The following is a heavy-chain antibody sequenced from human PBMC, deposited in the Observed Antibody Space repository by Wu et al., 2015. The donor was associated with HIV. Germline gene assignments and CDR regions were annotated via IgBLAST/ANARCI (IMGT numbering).Heavy chain of an antibody. CDR1: GYNFIDYS. J-gene: IGHJ1*01. V-gene: IGHV1-2*02. Sequence: QVRLVQSGAVMRKPGSSVRISCETFGYNFIDYSIHWVRHVPGKGLEWMGWMKPSRGAVNYARNFQGRVTMTRQLSFDDTDRGTAYMELSGLTPADTAVYYCVRRGLCDHCGNFDFQHWGQGTPVVVSS. CDR3: VRRGLCDHCGNFDFQH. D-gene: IGHD4-23*01. CDR2: MKPSRGAV.